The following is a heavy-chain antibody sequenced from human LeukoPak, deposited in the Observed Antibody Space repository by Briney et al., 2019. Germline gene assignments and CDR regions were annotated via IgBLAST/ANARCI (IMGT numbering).Heavy chain of an antibody. CDR3: ARDSLPRVFLPGGYFQH. V-gene: IGHV3-30*04. CDR1: GFTFSSYA. CDR2: ISYDGSNK. Sequence: GRSLRLSCAASGFTFSSYAMHWVRQAPGKGLEWVAVISYDGSNKYYADSVKGRFTISRDNSKNTLYLQMNSLRAEDTAVYYCARDSLPRVFLPGGYFQHWGQGTLVTVSS. J-gene: IGHJ1*01. D-gene: IGHD3-10*01.